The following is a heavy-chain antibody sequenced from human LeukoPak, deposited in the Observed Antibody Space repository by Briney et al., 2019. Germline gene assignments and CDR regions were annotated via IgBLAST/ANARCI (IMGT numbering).Heavy chain of an antibody. V-gene: IGHV4-59*01. CDR1: GGSISSYY. Sequence: PSETLSLTCTVSGGSISSYYWSWIRQPPGKGLVWIGYIYHSGSTNYNPSLKSRVTISIDTSKNQFSLKMSSVTAADTAVYYCARGGTVAAGIMTLWGQGTLVTVSS. J-gene: IGHJ4*02. CDR2: IYHSGST. CDR3: ARGGTVAAGIMTL. D-gene: IGHD6-13*01.